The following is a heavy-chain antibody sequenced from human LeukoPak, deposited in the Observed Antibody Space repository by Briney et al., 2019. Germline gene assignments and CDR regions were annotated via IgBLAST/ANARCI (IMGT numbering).Heavy chain of an antibody. CDR3: ARGQYQLLRAAFDI. J-gene: IGHJ3*02. CDR1: GFTFNNAW. Sequence: GGSLRLSCAASGFTFNNAWMSWVRQAPGKGLEWVAVISYDGSNKYYADSVKGRFTLSRDNAKNSLYLQMNSLRAEDTAIYYCARGQYQLLRAAFDIWGQGTMVTVSS. V-gene: IGHV3-30-3*01. CDR2: ISYDGSNK. D-gene: IGHD2-2*01.